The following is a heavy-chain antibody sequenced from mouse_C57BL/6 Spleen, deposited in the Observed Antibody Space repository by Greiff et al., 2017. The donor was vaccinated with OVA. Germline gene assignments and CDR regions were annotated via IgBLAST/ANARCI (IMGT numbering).Heavy chain of an antibody. J-gene: IGHJ4*01. Sequence: EVMLVESGGGLVKPGGSLKLSCAASGFTFSSYAMSWVRQTPEKRLEWVATISDGGSYTYYPDNVKGRFTISRDNAKNNLYLQMSHLKSEDTAMYYCARDHSNYAMDYWGQGTSVTVSS. CDR2: ISDGGSYT. D-gene: IGHD2-5*01. CDR1: GFTFSSYA. V-gene: IGHV5-4*01. CDR3: ARDHSNYAMDY.